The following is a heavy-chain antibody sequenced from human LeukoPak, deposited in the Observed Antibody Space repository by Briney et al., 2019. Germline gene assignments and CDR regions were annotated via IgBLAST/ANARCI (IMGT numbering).Heavy chain of an antibody. CDR1: GDSITSGSYF. J-gene: IGHJ3*02. Sequence: RPSETLSLTCTVSGDSITSGSYFLNWLRQPAGKGLEWIGRFYPGGNPNYNPSLTSRVTISVDTSRNQLSLKLSSVTAADTAVYYCAREEVGAIEGAFDIWGQGTMVTVSS. D-gene: IGHD1-26*01. V-gene: IGHV4-61*02. CDR3: AREEVGAIEGAFDI. CDR2: FYPGGNP.